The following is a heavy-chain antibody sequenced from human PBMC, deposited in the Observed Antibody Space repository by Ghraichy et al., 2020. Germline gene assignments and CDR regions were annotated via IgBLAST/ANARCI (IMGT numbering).Heavy chain of an antibody. J-gene: IGHJ6*02. Sequence: ASVKVSCKVSGYTLTELSMHWVRQAPGKGLEWMGGFDPEDGETIYAQKFQGRVTMTEDTSTDTAYMELSSLRSEDTAVYYCALPPNSYYGMDVWGQGTTVTVSS. CDR1: GYTLTELS. CDR2: FDPEDGET. V-gene: IGHV1-24*01. CDR3: ALPPNSYYGMDV.